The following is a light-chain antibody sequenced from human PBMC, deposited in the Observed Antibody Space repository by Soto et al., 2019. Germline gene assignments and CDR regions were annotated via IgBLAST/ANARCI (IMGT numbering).Light chain of an antibody. Sequence: VMTQSPATLSVSPGDTATLSCRASGSVGTNLAWYQQKPGQAPRLLISGASSRAAGISARFSGSGSGTEFTLTISSLQSEDSAVYYCQQYNDRPPWTFGQGTKVEI. J-gene: IGKJ1*01. V-gene: IGKV3-15*01. CDR2: GAS. CDR1: GSVGTN. CDR3: QQYNDRPPWT.